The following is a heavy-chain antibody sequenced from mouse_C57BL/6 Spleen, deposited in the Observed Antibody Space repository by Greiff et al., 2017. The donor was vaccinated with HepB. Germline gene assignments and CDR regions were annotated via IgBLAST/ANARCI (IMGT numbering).Heavy chain of an antibody. CDR2: ISSGGSYT. CDR3: ARGDGSYYAMDY. J-gene: IGHJ4*01. Sequence: EVKLMESGGDLVKPGGSLKLSCAASGFTFSSYGMSWVRQTPDKRLEWVATISSGGSYTYYPDSVKGRFTISRDNAKKTLYLQMSSLKSEDTAMYYCARGDGSYYAMDYWGQGTSVTVSS. D-gene: IGHD2-3*01. V-gene: IGHV5-6*01. CDR1: GFTFSSYG.